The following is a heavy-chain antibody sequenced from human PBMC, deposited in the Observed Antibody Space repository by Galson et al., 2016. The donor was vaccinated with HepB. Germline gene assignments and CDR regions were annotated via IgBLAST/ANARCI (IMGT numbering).Heavy chain of an antibody. J-gene: IGHJ4*02. CDR2: IYWLGDQ. D-gene: IGHD4-17*01. Sequence: PALVKPTQTLTLTCSFSGFSLSTSGVSVAWIRQPPGKALEWLALIYWLGDQRYSPPLKSRLTITEDTSKSQVVLTMTNLDPADTATYFCAHRTTVTTNYFDFWGPGILVTVSS. V-gene: IGHV2-5*01. CDR1: GFSLSTSGVS. CDR3: AHRTTVTTNYFDF.